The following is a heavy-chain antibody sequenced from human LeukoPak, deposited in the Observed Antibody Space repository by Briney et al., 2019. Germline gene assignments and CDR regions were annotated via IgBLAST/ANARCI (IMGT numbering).Heavy chain of an antibody. V-gene: IGHV4-34*01. Sequence: SETLSLTCAVYGGSFSGYYWSWIRQPPGKGLEWVGEINHSGSTNYNPSLESRVTISVDTSKNQFSLRLSSVTAADTAVYYCVRDRELTYWGQGTLVTVSS. D-gene: IGHD1-7*01. CDR2: INHSGST. J-gene: IGHJ4*02. CDR1: GGSFSGYY. CDR3: VRDRELTY.